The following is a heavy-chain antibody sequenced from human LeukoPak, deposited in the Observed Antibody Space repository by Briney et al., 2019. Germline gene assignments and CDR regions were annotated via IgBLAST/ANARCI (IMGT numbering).Heavy chain of an antibody. J-gene: IGHJ4*02. Sequence: GGSLRLSCAASGFTFSAYAMRWVRQAPGKGLEWVSGMSGNGGTTYYADSVKGRFTISRDNSKNTLYLQMNNLRAEDTAVYYCARRDYYDSSGYSPLFDYWGQGTLVTVSS. CDR2: MSGNGGTT. D-gene: IGHD3-22*01. CDR1: GFTFSAYA. CDR3: ARRDYYDSSGYSPLFDY. V-gene: IGHV3-23*01.